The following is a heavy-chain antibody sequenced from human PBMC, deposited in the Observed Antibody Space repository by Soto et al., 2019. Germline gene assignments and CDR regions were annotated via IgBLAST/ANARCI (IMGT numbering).Heavy chain of an antibody. CDR3: ARVQWLDGDFDY. CDR1: GYTFTSYG. CDR2: ISAYNGNT. Sequence: ASVKVSCKASGYTFTSYGISWVRQAPGQGLEWMGWISAYNGNTNYAQKFQGRVTMTRDTSTSTVYMELSSLRSEDTAVYYCARVQWLDGDFDYGGQGTLATSPQ. D-gene: IGHD6-19*01. V-gene: IGHV1-18*01. J-gene: IGHJ4*02.